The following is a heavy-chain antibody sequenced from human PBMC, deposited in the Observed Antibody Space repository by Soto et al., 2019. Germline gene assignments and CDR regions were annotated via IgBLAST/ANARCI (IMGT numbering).Heavy chain of an antibody. Sequence: QVQLVQSGAEVKKPGSSVKVSCKASGGIFSSYAISWVRQAPGQGLEWMGGIIPIFGTANYAQKFQGRVTITADESTSTAYMELSSLRSEDTAVYYCARDLRRDGWFGELAPYYYYGMDVWGQGTTVTVSS. D-gene: IGHD3-10*01. V-gene: IGHV1-69*01. CDR2: IIPIFGTA. CDR1: GGIFSSYA. J-gene: IGHJ6*02. CDR3: ARDLRRDGWFGELAPYYYYGMDV.